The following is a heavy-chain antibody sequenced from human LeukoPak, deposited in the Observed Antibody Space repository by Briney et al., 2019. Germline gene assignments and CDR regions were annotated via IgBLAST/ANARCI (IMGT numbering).Heavy chain of an antibody. J-gene: IGHJ3*01. CDR2: ISRYGDVT. CDR3: VKDNFCPECAFDV. V-gene: IGHV3-43*02. CDR1: GFTFENYA. Sequence: PGGSLRLSCVASGFTFENYAMHRVRQTPEKGLEWVSLISRYGDVTSYADSVKGRFTISRDNRRNSLVLQLDSLRTEDSALYYCVKDNFCPECAFDVWGQGTMVTVSS. D-gene: IGHD3-3*01.